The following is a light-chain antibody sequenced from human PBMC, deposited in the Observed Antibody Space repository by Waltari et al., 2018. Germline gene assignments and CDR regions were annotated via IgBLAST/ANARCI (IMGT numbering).Light chain of an antibody. J-gene: IGKJ1*01. CDR3: QNHERLPAM. CDR1: QSISRY. CDR2: AAS. Sequence: EIVLTQSPGTLSLSPGERDTLACRASQSISRYLAWYQQKPGQAPRLLIYAASSRATGIPDRFSGSGSGTDFGLTISRLEPEDFAVYYCQNHERLPAMFGQGTKVEIK. V-gene: IGKV3-20*01.